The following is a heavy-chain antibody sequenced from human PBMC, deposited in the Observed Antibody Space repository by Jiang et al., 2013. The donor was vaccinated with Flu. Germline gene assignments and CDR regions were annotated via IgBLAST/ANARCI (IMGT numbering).Heavy chain of an antibody. D-gene: IGHD1-26*01. Sequence: TCTVSGASITSGSFYWSWIRQPAGKGLEWIGRIYPTGRTSYNPSLKSRIIISMDASKNQLSLKLSSATAAGTAIYYCARGSGNYGSYGMDVWGQGTTVTVSS. J-gene: IGHJ6*02. V-gene: IGHV4-61*02. CDR3: ARGSGNYGSYGMDV. CDR2: IYPTGRT. CDR1: GASITSGSFY.